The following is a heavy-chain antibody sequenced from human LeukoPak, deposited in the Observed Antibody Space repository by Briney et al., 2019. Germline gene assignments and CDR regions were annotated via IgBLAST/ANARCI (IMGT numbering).Heavy chain of an antibody. CDR3: ARDKDGYSPGDY. D-gene: IGHD5-24*01. Sequence: ASVTVSCKASGYTFTGYYMHWVRQAPGQGPEWMGRINPNSGGTNYAQKFQGRVTMTRDTSISTAYMELSRLRSDDTAVYYCARDKDGYSPGDYWGQGTLVTVSS. CDR1: GYTFTGYY. J-gene: IGHJ4*02. V-gene: IGHV1-2*06. CDR2: INPNSGGT.